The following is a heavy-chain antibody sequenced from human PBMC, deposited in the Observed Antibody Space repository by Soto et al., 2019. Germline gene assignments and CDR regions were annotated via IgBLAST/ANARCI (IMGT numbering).Heavy chain of an antibody. J-gene: IGHJ3*02. CDR2: IWYDGSNK. CDR3: ARERADSSGYRVDAFDI. CDR1: RVSFKSYV. V-gene: IGHV3-33*01. D-gene: IGHD3-22*01. Sequence: GWCMKLSRAASRVSFKSYVMHLFCKAPGKGLEWVAVIWYDGSNKYYADSVKGRFTISRDNSKNTLYLQMNSLRAEDTAVYYCARERADSSGYRVDAFDIWGQRTMVTVSS.